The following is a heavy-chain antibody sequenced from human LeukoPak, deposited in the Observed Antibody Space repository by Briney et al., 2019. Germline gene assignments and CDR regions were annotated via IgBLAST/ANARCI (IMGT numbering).Heavy chain of an antibody. D-gene: IGHD6-13*01. CDR2: ISSSSSYS. V-gene: IGHV3-11*03. J-gene: IGHJ4*02. CDR1: GIPFSDYY. CDR3: AAGTAADF. Sequence: KPGGSLILSCIVSGIPFSDYYMNWIRQAPGKGLEWISYISSSSSYSDYADSVKGRFTISRDNAKSALYLQLNSLRLEDTAVYYCAAGTAADFWGQGTLVTVSS.